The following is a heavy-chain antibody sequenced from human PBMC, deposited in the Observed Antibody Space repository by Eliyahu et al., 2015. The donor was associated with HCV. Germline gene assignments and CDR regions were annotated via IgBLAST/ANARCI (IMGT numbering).Heavy chain of an antibody. D-gene: IGHD2-2*02. CDR2: ISSDGINR. CDR1: GGTLSKNG. V-gene: IGHV3-30*03. J-gene: IGHJ6*02. Sequence: QVQLVESGGGVVQPGRSLRLSCAVSGGTLSKNGVHWVRQAPGKGLEWVAFISSDGINRNYADSVKGRFTISRDNSKNTLYLQMNSLRAEDTAVYYCAREYRRGNIVVVSAPVPFYYYYDMDVWGQGTTVTVSS. CDR3: AREYRRGNIVVVSAPVPFYYYYDMDV.